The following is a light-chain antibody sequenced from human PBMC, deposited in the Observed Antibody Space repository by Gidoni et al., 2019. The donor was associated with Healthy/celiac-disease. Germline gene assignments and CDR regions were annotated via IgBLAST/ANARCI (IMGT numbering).Light chain of an antibody. CDR1: QSVLYSSNNKNY. V-gene: IGKV4-1*01. CDR3: QQYYSTPT. CDR2: WAS. J-gene: IGKJ5*01. Sequence: DIVMTQSPDSLAVSLGERATINCKSSQSVLYSSNNKNYVAWYQQKPGQPPKLLIYWASTRESGVPDRFSGSGSGKDFTLTISSLQAEDVAVYYCQQYYSTPTFGQGTRLEIK.